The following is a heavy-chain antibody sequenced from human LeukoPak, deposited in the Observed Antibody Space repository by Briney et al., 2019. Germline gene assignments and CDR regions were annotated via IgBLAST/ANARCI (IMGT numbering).Heavy chain of an antibody. V-gene: IGHV7-4-1*02. CDR3: ARVSDCSGGSCYSNFDY. CDR1: GYTFTSYG. D-gene: IGHD2-15*01. J-gene: IGHJ4*02. Sequence: ASVKVSCKASGYTFTSYGISWVRQAPGQGLEWMGWINTNTGNPTYAQGFTGRFVFSLDTSVSTAYLQISSLKAEDTAVYYCARVSDCSGGSCYSNFDYWGQGTLVAVSS. CDR2: INTNTGNP.